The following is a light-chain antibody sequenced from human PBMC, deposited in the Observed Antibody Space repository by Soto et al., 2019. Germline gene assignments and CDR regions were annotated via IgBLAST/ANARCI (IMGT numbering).Light chain of an antibody. V-gene: IGLV1-40*01. J-gene: IGLJ1*01. CDR2: GND. Sequence: QAVVTQPPSVSGAPGQRVTISCTGSGSNIGAGSDVHWYQQLPGIAPKLLVHGNDNRPSGVPDRFSGSKSATSASLVITGIQAEDEADYYCQSYHTSLRAWVFGTGTKLTVL. CDR1: GSNIGAGSD. CDR3: QSYHTSLRAWV.